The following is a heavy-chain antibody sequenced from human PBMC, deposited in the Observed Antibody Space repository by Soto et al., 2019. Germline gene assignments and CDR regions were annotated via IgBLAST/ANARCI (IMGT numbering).Heavy chain of an antibody. D-gene: IGHD5-12*01. J-gene: IGHJ5*02. CDR2: IYHNGNT. V-gene: IGHV4-30-2*01. CDR3: ASVGGGWLHRANNWFNP. CDR1: GGSVRNAAYS. Sequence: QLHLQESGSGLVKPSQTLSLTCAVSGGSVRNAAYSWTWIRQPPGKGLEWIGYIYHNGNTYYNPSIKGRIAISIDRSKNPFSLNLSSVTAADTAVYYCASVGGGWLHRANNWFNPWGQGTLVTVSS.